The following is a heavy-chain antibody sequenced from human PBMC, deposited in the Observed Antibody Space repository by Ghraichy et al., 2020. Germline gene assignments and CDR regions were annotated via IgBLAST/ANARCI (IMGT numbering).Heavy chain of an antibody. CDR3: AKDFFAYTTVTMCSVDY. D-gene: IGHD4-17*01. CDR2: ISWNSGSI. Sequence: SLRLSCAASGFTFDDYAMHWVRQAPGKGLEWVSGISWNSGSIGYADSVKGRFTISRDNAKNSLYLQMNSLRAEDTALYYCAKDFFAYTTVTMCSVDYWGQGTLVTVSS. V-gene: IGHV3-9*01. CDR1: GFTFDDYA. J-gene: IGHJ4*02.